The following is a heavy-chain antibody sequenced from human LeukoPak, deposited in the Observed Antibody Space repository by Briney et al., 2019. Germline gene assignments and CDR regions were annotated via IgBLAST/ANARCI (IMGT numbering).Heavy chain of an antibody. D-gene: IGHD3-22*01. V-gene: IGHV3-23*01. J-gene: IGHJ4*02. Sequence: GGSLRLSCAASGFTFSSYAMSWVRQAPGKGLGWVSAISGSGGSTYYADSVKGRFTISRDNSKNTLYLQMNSLRAEDTAVYYCAKGRNYYDSSGYYLGFDYWGQGTLVTVSS. CDR2: ISGSGGST. CDR3: AKGRNYYDSSGYYLGFDY. CDR1: GFTFSSYA.